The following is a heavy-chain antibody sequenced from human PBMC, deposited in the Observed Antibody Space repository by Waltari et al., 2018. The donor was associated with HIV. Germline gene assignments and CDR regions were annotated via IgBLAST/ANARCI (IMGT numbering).Heavy chain of an antibody. CDR1: NMSLTGHY. J-gene: IGHJ5*02. D-gene: IGHD3-16*01. CDR2: ITYDGEI. Sequence: QVHLQPWASGLVKPSETLSVTCAVSNMSLTGHYWTWFRQPPGKGPEWIGEITYDGEIDYNPSLRGRLTISLNRAKNQFSLRLKSTTAADTAVYFCARHTGTYFDPWGQGSLVVVTS. CDR3: ARHTGTYFDP. V-gene: IGHV4-34*01.